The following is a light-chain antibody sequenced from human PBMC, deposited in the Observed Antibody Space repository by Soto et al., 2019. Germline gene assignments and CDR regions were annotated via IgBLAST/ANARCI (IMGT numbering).Light chain of an antibody. Sequence: QAVVTQEPSLTVSPGGTVALTCASSTGAVTSGYYPNWFQQKPEQAPWALIYSTSNKHSWTPARFSGSLLGGKAALTLSGVQPEDEAEYYCLLYYGGAQLVFGGGPKLTVL. J-gene: IGLJ2*01. CDR2: STS. CDR3: LLYYGGAQLV. CDR1: TGAVTSGYY. V-gene: IGLV7-43*01.